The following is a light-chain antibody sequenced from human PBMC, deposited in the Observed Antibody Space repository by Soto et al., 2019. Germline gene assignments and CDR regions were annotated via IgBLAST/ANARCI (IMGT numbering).Light chain of an antibody. V-gene: IGKV1-5*01. J-gene: IGKJ1*01. CDR1: QSISSW. CDR2: DAS. CDR3: QQYNSYSGT. Sequence: DIQMTQSPSTLSASVGDRVTITCRASQSISSWLAWYQQKPGKAPKLLIYDASSLESGVPSRFSGSGSGTEFTLTIRSLQPDDFATYYCQQYNSYSGTFGKGTKV.